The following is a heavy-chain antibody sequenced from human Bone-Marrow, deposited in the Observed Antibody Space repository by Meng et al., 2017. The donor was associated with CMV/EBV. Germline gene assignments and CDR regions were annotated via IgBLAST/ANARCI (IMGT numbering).Heavy chain of an antibody. D-gene: IGHD3-9*01. V-gene: IGHV1-69*12. CDR3: ASMTAMDRQRETYYDILTDPVNTPTFDY. CDR2: IIPIFGTA. J-gene: IGHJ4*02. Sequence: QVQLVQSGAEVKKPGSSVKVSCKAAGGTFSSDAIIRVRPAPGQGLEWMGGIIPIFGTANYAQKFQGRVTITADESTSTAYMELSSLRSEDTAVYYCASMTAMDRQRETYYDILTDPVNTPTFDYWGQGTLVTVSS. CDR1: GGTFSSDA.